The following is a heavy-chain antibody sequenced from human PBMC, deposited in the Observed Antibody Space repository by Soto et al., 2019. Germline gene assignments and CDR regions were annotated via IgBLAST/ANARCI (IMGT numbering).Heavy chain of an antibody. V-gene: IGHV4-59*01. CDR3: ARAPGFGVVIMGWFDP. D-gene: IGHD3-3*01. J-gene: IGHJ5*02. Sequence: QVQLQESGPGLVKPSETLSLTCTVSGGSISSYYWSWIRQPPGKGLEWIGYIYYSGSTNYNPSLKRRVTISVDTSKNQFSLKLSSVTAADTAVYYCARAPGFGVVIMGWFDPWGQGTLVTVSS. CDR2: IYYSGST. CDR1: GGSISSYY.